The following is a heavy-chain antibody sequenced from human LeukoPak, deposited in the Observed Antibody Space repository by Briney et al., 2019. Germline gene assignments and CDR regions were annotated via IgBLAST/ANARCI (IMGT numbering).Heavy chain of an antibody. CDR3: ARESMVYANTWFDP. Sequence: SETLSLTCTVSGGSISGYYWNWIRQPPGKGLEWIGYIYYSGSTNYNPSLKSRVTISVDTSKNQFSLNLSSVTAADTAVYYCARESMVYANTWFDPWGQGTLVTVPS. D-gene: IGHD2-8*01. J-gene: IGHJ5*02. V-gene: IGHV4-59*01. CDR1: GGSISGYY. CDR2: IYYSGST.